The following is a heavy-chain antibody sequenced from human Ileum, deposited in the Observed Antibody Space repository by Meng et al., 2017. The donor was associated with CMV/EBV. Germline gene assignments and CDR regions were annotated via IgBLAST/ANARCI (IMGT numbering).Heavy chain of an antibody. CDR3: ASEEFSAYAST. V-gene: IGHV1-18*01. CDR2: ITPYNGKT. D-gene: IGHD2/OR15-2a*01. Sequence: QVQLVQSGTEVKKPGASVKVSCTASGYTFITFGITWVRQALGQGLEWMGWITPYNGKTDYAQRLQNRVTMTTDTSTNTVYMELRSLRSDDTAVYCCASEEFSAYASTWGQGTLVTVSS. J-gene: IGHJ5*02. CDR1: GYTFITFG.